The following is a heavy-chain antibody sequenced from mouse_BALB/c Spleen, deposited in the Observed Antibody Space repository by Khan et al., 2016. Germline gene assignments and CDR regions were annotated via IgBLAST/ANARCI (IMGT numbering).Heavy chain of an antibody. CDR2: INPDTITI. CDR3: GRGNYVPGSLDY. J-gene: IGHJ2*01. Sequence: EVKLLESGGGLVQPGGSLKLSCAASGFDFSRYWMSWVRQAPGKGLEWIGEINPDTITIDYAPSLKDKFIISRDNAKNTPYPQLCKVRSEGTALFYCGRGNYVPGSLDYWSQGTTLTVSS. V-gene: IGHV4-1*02. CDR1: GFDFSRYW. D-gene: IGHD2-1*01.